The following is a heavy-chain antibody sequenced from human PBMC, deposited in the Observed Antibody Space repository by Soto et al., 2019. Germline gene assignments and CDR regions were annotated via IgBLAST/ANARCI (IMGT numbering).Heavy chain of an antibody. CDR1: GYAFSNND. V-gene: IGHV1-8*01. CDR3: ARMATSGTLNWFDP. J-gene: IGHJ5*02. CDR2: MNPNSGNG. Sequence: QVQLVQSGAEVKEPGASVKVSCQASGYAFSNNDISWVRQATGQGLEWMGWMNPNSGNGGYAQKFQGRVTMTRDTSRSTAYMELSSLASDDTAIYYCARMATSGTLNWFDPWGQGTLVTVSS.